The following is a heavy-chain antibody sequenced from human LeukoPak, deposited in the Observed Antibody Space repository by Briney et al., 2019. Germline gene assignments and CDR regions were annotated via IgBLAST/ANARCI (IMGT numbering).Heavy chain of an antibody. V-gene: IGHV4-59*01. Sequence: SETLSLTCAVYGGSFSGYYWSWIRQPPGKGLEWIGYIYYSGSTNYNPSLKSRVTISVDTSKNQFSLKLSSVTAADTAVYYCARERPVLRFLEWQTYGMDVWGQGTTVTVSS. CDR2: IYYSGST. D-gene: IGHD3-3*01. J-gene: IGHJ6*02. CDR3: ARERPVLRFLEWQTYGMDV. CDR1: GGSFSGYY.